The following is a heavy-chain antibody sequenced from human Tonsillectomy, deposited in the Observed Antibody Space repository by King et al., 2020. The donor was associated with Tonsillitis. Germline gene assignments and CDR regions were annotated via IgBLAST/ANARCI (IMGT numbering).Heavy chain of an antibody. CDR3: ASDGVCYGESGFFSSGVRPLTL. D-gene: IGHD3-3*01. Sequence: QLVQSGAEVKKPGSSVKVSCKASGGTFSSSAISWVRQAPGQGLEWMGGIIPISGTAKYAQTLKGRVTISADESTSTVYMELRSLRSEDTAVYSCASDGVCYGESGFFSSGVRPLTLGGEGTLVTVSS. CDR2: IIPISGTA. V-gene: IGHV1-69*01. J-gene: IGHJ4*02. CDR1: GGTFSSSA.